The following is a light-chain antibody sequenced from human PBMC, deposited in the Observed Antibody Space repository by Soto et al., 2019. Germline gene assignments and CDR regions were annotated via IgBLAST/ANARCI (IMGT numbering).Light chain of an antibody. CDR3: QQSDTSPLT. CDR2: GAS. Sequence: EILLTQSPGTLSLSPGDRATLSCRASQSLGSTFLAWYQQKSGQSPRLLIYGASDRATDIPNRFTGSGSGADFTLTITRLEPEDFAVYYCQQSDTSPLTFGGGTKV. J-gene: IGKJ4*01. CDR1: QSLGSTF. V-gene: IGKV3-20*01.